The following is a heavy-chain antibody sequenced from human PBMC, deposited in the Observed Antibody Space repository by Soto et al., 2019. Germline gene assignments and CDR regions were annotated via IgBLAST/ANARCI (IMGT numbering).Heavy chain of an antibody. D-gene: IGHD3-22*01. V-gene: IGHV3-21*01. CDR3: ARDDLYDSTGYDS. Sequence: EVHLVESGGGLVKPGGSLRLSCAASGFTFRDFTMNWVRQAPGKGLEWVSSISSSGTSKYYADSLGGRFTISRDNAKNSLYLQLNSLRGEDTAIYYCARDDLYDSTGYDSWGQGTLVTV. CDR1: GFTFRDFT. CDR2: ISSSGTSK. J-gene: IGHJ5*02.